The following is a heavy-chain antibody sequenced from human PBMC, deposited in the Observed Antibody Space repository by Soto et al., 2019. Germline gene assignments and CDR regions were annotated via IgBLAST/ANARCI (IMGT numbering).Heavy chain of an antibody. Sequence: SETLSVTCAVHGGSFSCYYWSWIRQPPGKALECIGEINHSGSTNYNPSLKSRVTISVDTSKNQFSLKLSSAPTPDTAVYYCARMVSRSGSYWYYYYGMDVWGQGTTVTVSS. J-gene: IGHJ6*02. D-gene: IGHD3-10*01. CDR1: GGSFSCYY. CDR3: ARMVSRSGSYWYYYYGMDV. V-gene: IGHV4-34*01. CDR2: INHSGST.